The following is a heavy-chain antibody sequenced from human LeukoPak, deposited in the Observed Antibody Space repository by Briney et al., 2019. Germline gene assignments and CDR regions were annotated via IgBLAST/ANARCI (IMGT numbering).Heavy chain of an antibody. V-gene: IGHV3-30*02. CDR2: IQYDGSNK. CDR3: AKAGALVRGVTAIFDY. J-gene: IGHJ4*02. D-gene: IGHD3-10*01. Sequence: QTGGSLRLSCAASGFTLSSYGMHWVRQGLGRGLEGVAFIQYDGSNKYYADSVKGRFTISRDNSKNTLFLQMTSLRADDTAVYYCAKAGALVRGVTAIFDYWGQGTLVTVSS. CDR1: GFTLSSYG.